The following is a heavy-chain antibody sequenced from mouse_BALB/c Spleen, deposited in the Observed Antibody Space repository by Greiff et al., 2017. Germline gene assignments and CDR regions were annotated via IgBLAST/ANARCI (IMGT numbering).Heavy chain of an antibody. J-gene: IGHJ3*01. Sequence: VQLQQSGPGLVKPSQSLSLTCSVTGYSITSGYYWNWIRQFPGNKLEWMGYISYDGSNNYNPSLKNRISITRDTSKNQFFLKLNSVTTEDTATYYCARERDGYQAWFAYWGQGTLVTVSA. CDR1: GYSITSGYY. V-gene: IGHV3-6*02. CDR2: ISYDGSN. CDR3: ARERDGYQAWFAY. D-gene: IGHD2-3*01.